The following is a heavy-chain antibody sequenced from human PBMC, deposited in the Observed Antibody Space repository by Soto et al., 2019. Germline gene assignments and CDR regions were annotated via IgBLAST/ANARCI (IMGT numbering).Heavy chain of an antibody. Sequence: GGSLRLSCAASGFTVSSNYMSWVRQAPGKGLEWVSVIYSGGSTYYADSVKGRFTISRHNSKNTLYLQMNSLRAEDTAVYYCARLPNIRPEFNWFDPWGQGTLVTVSS. J-gene: IGHJ5*02. CDR2: IYSGGST. D-gene: IGHD3-10*01. CDR1: GFTVSSNY. V-gene: IGHV3-53*04. CDR3: ARLPNIRPEFNWFDP.